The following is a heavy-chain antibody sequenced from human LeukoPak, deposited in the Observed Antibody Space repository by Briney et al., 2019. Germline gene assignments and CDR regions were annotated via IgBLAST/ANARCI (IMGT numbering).Heavy chain of an antibody. Sequence: QTGGPLRLSCAASGFTVSSNYMSWVRQAPGKGLEWVAFIRYDGSNKYYADSVKGRFTISRDNSKNTLYLQMNSLRAEDTAVYYCAKDPRGTPKDAFDIWGQGTMVTVSS. CDR3: AKDPRGTPKDAFDI. J-gene: IGHJ3*02. D-gene: IGHD1-26*01. CDR2: IRYDGSNK. V-gene: IGHV3-30*02. CDR1: GFTVSSNY.